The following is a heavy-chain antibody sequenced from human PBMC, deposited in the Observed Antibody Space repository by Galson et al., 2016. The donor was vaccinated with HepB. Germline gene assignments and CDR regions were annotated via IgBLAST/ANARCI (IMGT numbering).Heavy chain of an antibody. V-gene: IGHV3-21*01. Sequence: SLRLSCATSGFTFGSYSMNWVRQAPGKGLEWVASISSNRVYINYGDSVKGQFTISRDNAKNSLYLQMNSLRAEDTAVYYCARDFRGSKIRARDFDFWGQGTLVTVSS. D-gene: IGHD3-10*01. CDR1: GFTFGSYS. CDR3: ARDFRGSKIRARDFDF. CDR2: ISSNRVYI. J-gene: IGHJ4*02.